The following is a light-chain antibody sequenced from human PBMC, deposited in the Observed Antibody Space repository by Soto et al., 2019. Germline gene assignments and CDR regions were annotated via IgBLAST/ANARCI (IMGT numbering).Light chain of an antibody. CDR2: YSS. V-gene: IGKV3-15*01. CDR3: QQYDNWLTGT. J-gene: IGKJ1*01. CDR1: QSVRTN. Sequence: EVMMTQFPDTVSVTPGETVTLSCGASQSVRTNLAWYQQRPGQTPRLLIHYSSTRATGIPARFSGGGSGTEFTLTISSLQSEDFAVYYCQQYDNWLTGTFGQGTKVDI.